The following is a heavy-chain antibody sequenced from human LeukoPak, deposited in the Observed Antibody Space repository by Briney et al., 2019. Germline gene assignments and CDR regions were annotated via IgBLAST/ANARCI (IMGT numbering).Heavy chain of an antibody. Sequence: GGSLRLSCAASGFTFSSYGMHWVRQAPGNGLEWVAFIRYDGSNKYYADSVKGRFTISRDNSKNTLYLQMNSLRAEDTAVYYCSKGRRIVVVPAAIKGFDPWGQGTLVTVSS. CDR3: SKGRRIVVVPAAIKGFDP. J-gene: IGHJ5*02. V-gene: IGHV3-30*02. D-gene: IGHD2-2*01. CDR2: IRYDGSNK. CDR1: GFTFSSYG.